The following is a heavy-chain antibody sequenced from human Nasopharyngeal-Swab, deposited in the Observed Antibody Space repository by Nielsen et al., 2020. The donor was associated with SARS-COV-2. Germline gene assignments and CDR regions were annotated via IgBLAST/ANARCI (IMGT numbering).Heavy chain of an antibody. Sequence: GESLKISCAASGFTISGYWMHWVRQVPGKGLVWVPRINSDGTITSYADSVRGRFTTSRDNAKNTLYLQMNSLGVEDTGVYHCARDTDFDYWGQGTPVTVSS. CDR3: ARDTDFDY. V-gene: IGHV3-74*01. CDR2: INSDGTIT. CDR1: GFTISGYW. D-gene: IGHD4-11*01. J-gene: IGHJ4*02.